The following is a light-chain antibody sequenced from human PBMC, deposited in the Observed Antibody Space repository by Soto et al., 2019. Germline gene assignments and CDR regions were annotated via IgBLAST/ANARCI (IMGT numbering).Light chain of an antibody. V-gene: IGKV1-5*03. CDR2: KAS. CDR1: RSVSNW. J-gene: IGKJ2*02. CDR3: QQYKSAST. Sequence: DIQMTQSPSTLSAFVGDRVTITCLASRSVSNWLAWYQQKPGKVPRLLISKASTLESGVPSRFSGSGSGTEFTPSISSLQTDDFATYYCQQYKSASTFGQGTKLEIK.